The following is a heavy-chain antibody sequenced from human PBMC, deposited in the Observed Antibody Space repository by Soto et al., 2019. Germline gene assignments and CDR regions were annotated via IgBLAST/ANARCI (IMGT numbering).Heavy chain of an antibody. D-gene: IGHD3-9*01. J-gene: IGHJ4*02. V-gene: IGHV3-23*01. CDR2: IDGRGDST. CDR3: ARWGWDIMTGYSHLEY. Sequence: EVQLLESGGGLVQPGGSLRLSCAASGFTFSSYAMSWVRQAPGKGLEWVSAIDGRGDSTHYTESVKGRVTISRDKSKNTLYLQMNSLRVEDTAIYYCARWGWDIMTGYSHLEYWGQGTLVTVSS. CDR1: GFTFSSYA.